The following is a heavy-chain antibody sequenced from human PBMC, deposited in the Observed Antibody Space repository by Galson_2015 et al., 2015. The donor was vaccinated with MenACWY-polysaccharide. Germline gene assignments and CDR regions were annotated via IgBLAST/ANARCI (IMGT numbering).Heavy chain of an antibody. CDR1: GFTFSSYS. Sequence: SLRLSCAASGFTFSSYSMNWVRQAPGKGLEWVSSISSSSSYIYYADSVKGRFTISRDNAKNSLYLQMNSLRAEDTAVYYCARDSHGDYHFDYWGQGTLVTVSS. D-gene: IGHD4-17*01. J-gene: IGHJ4*02. V-gene: IGHV3-21*01. CDR3: ARDSHGDYHFDY. CDR2: ISSSSSYI.